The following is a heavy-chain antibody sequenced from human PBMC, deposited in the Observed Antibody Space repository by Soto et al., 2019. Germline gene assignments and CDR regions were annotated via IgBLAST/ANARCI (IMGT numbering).Heavy chain of an antibody. CDR2: IRGSGDVT. J-gene: IGHJ4*02. CDR3: GKDRHFEWRRARDY. D-gene: IGHD3-9*01. Sequence: EVQVLESGGGLVQPGGSLRLSCTASGFTFSSSAMTWVRQAPGKGLEWVSAIRGSGDVTYYAESVKGRFTISRDNLKNPVFLQINRLRGEDTAVYYCGKDRHFEWRRARDYWGQGTLVTVSS. CDR1: GFTFSSSA. V-gene: IGHV3-23*01.